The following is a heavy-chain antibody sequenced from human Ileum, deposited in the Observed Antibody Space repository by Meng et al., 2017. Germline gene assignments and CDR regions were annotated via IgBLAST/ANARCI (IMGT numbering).Heavy chain of an antibody. Sequence: GSLKISCAASGFTFSNCGMHWVRQAPGKGLEWVAAIRNDGSSKYYTDSVKGRFTISRDNSKNTLYLQMNSLRAEDTAVYFCAKRADYSDTSNYYSLDYWGQGTLVTVSS. J-gene: IGHJ4*02. D-gene: IGHD3-22*01. CDR3: AKRADYSDTSNYYSLDY. CDR2: IRNDGSSK. V-gene: IGHV3-30*02. CDR1: GFTFSNCG.